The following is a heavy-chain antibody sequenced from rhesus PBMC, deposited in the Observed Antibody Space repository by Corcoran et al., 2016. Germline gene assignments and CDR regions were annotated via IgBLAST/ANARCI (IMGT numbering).Heavy chain of an antibody. D-gene: IGHD3-22*01. J-gene: IGHJ6*01. CDR3: TRWSNRNGLDS. V-gene: IGHV1-111*02. Sequence: EVQLVQSGAELQRPGASVKVSCKAAGSHFTHHSLHRVRQLPGKGLEGGGRVDPEDGEADYAQKFQDIVTITADMSTDTAYMELSSLRSEDTAVYYCTRWSNRNGLDSWGQGVVVTVSS. CDR1: GSHFTHHS. CDR2: VDPEDGEA.